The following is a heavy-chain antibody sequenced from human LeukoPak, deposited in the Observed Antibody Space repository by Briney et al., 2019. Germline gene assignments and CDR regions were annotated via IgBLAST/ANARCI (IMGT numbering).Heavy chain of an antibody. CDR3: ARHGTAGI. J-gene: IGHJ4*02. CDR2: IYYTGST. V-gene: IGHV4-59*08. Sequence: PSETLSLTCTVSGGSINNYYWNWIRQSPGKGLEWIGYIYYTGSTNYNPSLKSRVTISVDTSKNQFSLKLTSVTAADTAVYYCARHGTAGIWGQGTLVTVSS. D-gene: IGHD6-13*01. CDR1: GGSINNYY.